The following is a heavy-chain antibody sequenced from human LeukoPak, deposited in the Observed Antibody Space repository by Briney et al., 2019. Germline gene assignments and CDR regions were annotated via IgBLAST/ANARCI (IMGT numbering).Heavy chain of an antibody. CDR1: GYSFTNYD. CDR2: MNPNSGIT. Sequence: ASVKVSCKASGYSFTNYDINWVRQATGQGLKWMGWMNPNSGITAYAQKFQGRVTITRNTSISTAYMELNSLRAEDTAVYYCARVGGGEWLDYYYYYMDVWGKGTTLTVSS. V-gene: IGHV1-8*03. D-gene: IGHD3-3*01. CDR3: ARVGGGEWLDYYYYYMDV. J-gene: IGHJ6*03.